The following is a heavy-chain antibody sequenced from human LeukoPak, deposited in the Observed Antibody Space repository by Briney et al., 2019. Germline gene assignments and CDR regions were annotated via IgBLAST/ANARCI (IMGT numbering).Heavy chain of an antibody. V-gene: IGHV4-39*01. Sequence: PSETLSLTCTVSGGSISSSSYYWGWIRQPPGKGLEWIGSIYYSGSTYYNPSLKSRVTISVDTSKNQFSLKLSSVTAADTAVYYCASYYGGNRAFDIWGQGAMVTVSS. CDR1: GGSISSSSYY. CDR3: ASYYGGNRAFDI. CDR2: IYYSGST. D-gene: IGHD4-23*01. J-gene: IGHJ3*02.